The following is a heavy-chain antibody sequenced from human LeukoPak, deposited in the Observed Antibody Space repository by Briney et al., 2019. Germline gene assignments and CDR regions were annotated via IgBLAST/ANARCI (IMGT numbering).Heavy chain of an antibody. CDR3: ARGGYYGSGNDFRFDP. Sequence: PSETLSLTCTVSGGSLSTYYWSWIRQPPGKGLEWIGYIFYSGSTNYNPSLKSRVTMSVDTSKNQFSLKLSSMTAADTAVYYCARGGYYGSGNDFRFDPWGQGALVTVSS. J-gene: IGHJ5*02. V-gene: IGHV4-59*01. CDR2: IFYSGST. D-gene: IGHD3-10*01. CDR1: GGSLSTYY.